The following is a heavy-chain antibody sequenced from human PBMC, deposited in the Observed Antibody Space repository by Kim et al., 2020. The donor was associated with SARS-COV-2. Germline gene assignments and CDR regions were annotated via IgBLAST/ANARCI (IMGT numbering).Heavy chain of an antibody. CDR1: GGTFSSYA. CDR3: ARGGSDVRADY. D-gene: IGHD3-10*01. V-gene: IGHV1-69*04. J-gene: IGHJ4*02. CDR2: IIPILGIA. Sequence: SVKVSCKASGGTFSSYAISWVRQAPGQGLEWMGRIIPILGIANYAQKFQGRVTITADKSTSTAYMELSSLRSEDTAVYYCARGGSDVRADYWGQGTLVTVSS.